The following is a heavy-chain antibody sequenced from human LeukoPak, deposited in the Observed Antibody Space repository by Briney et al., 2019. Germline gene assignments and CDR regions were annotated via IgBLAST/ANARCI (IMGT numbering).Heavy chain of an antibody. V-gene: IGHV4-39*01. Sequence: SETQSLTCTVSGGSISSSSYYWGWIRQPPGKGLEWIGSIYYSGSTYYNPSLKSRVTISVDTSKNQFSLKLSSVTAADTAVYYCASFWPGYSSGWPGKYFDYWGQGTLVTVSS. CDR2: IYYSGST. J-gene: IGHJ4*02. CDR1: GGSISSSSYY. D-gene: IGHD6-19*01. CDR3: ASFWPGYSSGWPGKYFDY.